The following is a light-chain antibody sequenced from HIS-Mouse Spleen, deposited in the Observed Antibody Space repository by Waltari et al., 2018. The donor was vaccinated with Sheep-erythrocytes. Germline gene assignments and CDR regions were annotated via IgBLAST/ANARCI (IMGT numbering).Light chain of an antibody. CDR3: QQYNNWTPGT. J-gene: IGKJ2*02. Sequence: EIVMTQSPATLSVSPGERATLSCRASQSVSSNLAWYQQKPGQAPRPLIYGASTRATGIPARFSGSGSGTEFTLTISSMQSEDFAVYYCQQYNNWTPGTFGQGTKLEIK. CDR2: GAS. CDR1: QSVSSN. V-gene: IGKV3-15*01.